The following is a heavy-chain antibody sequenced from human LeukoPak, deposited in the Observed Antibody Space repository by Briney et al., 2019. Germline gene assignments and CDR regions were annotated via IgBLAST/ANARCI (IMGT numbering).Heavy chain of an antibody. CDR1: GFSFSSYSMN. CDR2: IYYSGST. V-gene: IGHV4-39*01. CDR3: ARLSWFGESHDIPYMDV. Sequence: PGGSLRLSCAASGFSFSSYSMNWVRQPPGKGLEWIGSIYYSGSTYYNPSLKSRVTISVDTSKNQFSLKLSSVTAADTAVYYCARLSWFGESHDIPYMDVWGKGTTVTISS. D-gene: IGHD3-10*01. J-gene: IGHJ6*03.